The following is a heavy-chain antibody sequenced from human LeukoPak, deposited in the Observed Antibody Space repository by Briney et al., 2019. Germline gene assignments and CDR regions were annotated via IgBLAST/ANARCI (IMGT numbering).Heavy chain of an antibody. D-gene: IGHD6-19*01. CDR2: FDPEDGET. V-gene: IGHV1-24*01. J-gene: IGHJ3*02. CDR3: ASSGSNGWYGGADAFDI. Sequence: ASVKVSCKVSGKTLTVVSMHWVRQGPGKGLEWMGGFDPEDGETIYAQKFQGRITMTEDTSTDTAYMELSSLRSEDTAVYYCASSGSNGWYGGADAFDIWGQGTMVTVSS. CDR1: GKTLTVVS.